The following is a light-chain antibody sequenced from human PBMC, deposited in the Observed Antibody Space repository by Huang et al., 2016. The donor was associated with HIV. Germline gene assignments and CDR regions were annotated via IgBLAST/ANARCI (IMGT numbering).Light chain of an antibody. CDR3: LQYDRSPLT. CDR1: QSLRDTY. Sequence: EVLLTQSPGTLSLSPGERATLSCRASQSLRDTYLAWYQQRPGQAPRLLICGASSRATGIPDRLSGSGSGTDFTLTINRLEPQDFAVYFCLQYDRSPLTFGGGTKVEL. CDR2: GAS. J-gene: IGKJ4*01. V-gene: IGKV3-20*01.